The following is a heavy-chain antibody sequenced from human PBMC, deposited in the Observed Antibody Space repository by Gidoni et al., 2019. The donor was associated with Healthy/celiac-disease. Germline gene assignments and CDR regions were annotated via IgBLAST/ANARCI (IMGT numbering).Heavy chain of an antibody. CDR2: RWYDGSNK. CDR3: AREQEISDAFDI. CDR1: GFPFSSYG. Sequence: QVQLVESGGGVVQPGRSLRLSCAASGFPFSSYGMHLVRQAPGKGLEWVAVRWYDGSNKYYADSVKGRFTISRDNSKNTLYLQMNSLRAEDTAVYYCAREQEISDAFDIWGQGTMVTVSS. J-gene: IGHJ3*02. V-gene: IGHV3-33*01.